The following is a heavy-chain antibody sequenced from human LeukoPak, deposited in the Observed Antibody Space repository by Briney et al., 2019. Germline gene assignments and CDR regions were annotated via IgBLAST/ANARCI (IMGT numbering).Heavy chain of an antibody. CDR1: GGTFISYA. J-gene: IGHJ5*02. Sequence: SVKVSCKASGGTFISYAISWVRQAPGQGLEWMGGIIPIFGTANYAQKFQGRVTITADESTSTAYMELSSLRSEDTAVYYCARRFTIFGGNWFDPWGQGTLVTVSS. V-gene: IGHV1-69*13. CDR2: IIPIFGTA. CDR3: ARRFTIFGGNWFDP. D-gene: IGHD3-3*01.